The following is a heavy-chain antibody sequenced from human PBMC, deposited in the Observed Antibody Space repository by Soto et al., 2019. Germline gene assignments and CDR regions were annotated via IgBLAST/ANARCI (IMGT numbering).Heavy chain of an antibody. CDR2: IYYSGST. CDR3: ARLGGTCCGGDRPTH. J-gene: IGHJ4*02. D-gene: IGHD2-21*02. Sequence: SETLSLTCTVSGGSISSSSYYWGWIRQPPGKGLEWIGSIYYSGSTYYNPSLKSRVTISVDTSKNQFSLKLSSVTAADTAVYYCARLGGTCCGGDRPTHWGQGTLVTVSS. CDR1: GGSISSSSYY. V-gene: IGHV4-39*01.